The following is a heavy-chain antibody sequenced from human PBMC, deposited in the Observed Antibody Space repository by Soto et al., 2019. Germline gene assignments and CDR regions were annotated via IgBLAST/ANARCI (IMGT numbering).Heavy chain of an antibody. CDR3: ARDRHYGSGSYPDY. CDR1: GFTFDDYA. J-gene: IGHJ4*02. V-gene: IGHV3-9*01. D-gene: IGHD3-10*01. CDR2: VNWNSVKI. Sequence: GGSLRLSCAASGFTFDDYAMHWVRQAPGKGLEWVSGVNWNSVKIDYADSVKGRFTISRDSAKNSLYLQMNSLRPEDTAWYYCARDRHYGSGSYPDYWGQGTLVTVSS.